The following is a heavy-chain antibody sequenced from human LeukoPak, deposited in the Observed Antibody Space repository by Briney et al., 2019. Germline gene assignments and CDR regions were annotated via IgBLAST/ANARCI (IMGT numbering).Heavy chain of an antibody. CDR2: IKQDGSEK. CDR1: RVTFSSYA. V-gene: IGHV3-7*03. J-gene: IGHJ4*02. D-gene: IGHD4-11*01. Sequence: GGSLTLSCAASRVTFSSYAMSWVRQAPGKGLEWVANIKQDGSEKYYVDSVRGRFTISRDNAKNSLSLQMNSLRAEDTAVYYCASNYGGWGQGTLVTVSS. CDR3: ASNYGG.